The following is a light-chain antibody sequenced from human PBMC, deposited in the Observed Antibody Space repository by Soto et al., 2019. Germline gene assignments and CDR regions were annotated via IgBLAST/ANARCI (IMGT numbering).Light chain of an antibody. CDR2: GAS. CDR1: QSVSSN. Sequence: EILMTQSPATLSVSPGERATLSCRASQSVSSNLAWYQQKPGQAPRLLIYGASTRATDIPARFSGSGSGTEFTITISSLQSEDFAVYYCQQYNNWPLTFGPGTKVDIK. CDR3: QQYNNWPLT. V-gene: IGKV3-15*01. J-gene: IGKJ3*01.